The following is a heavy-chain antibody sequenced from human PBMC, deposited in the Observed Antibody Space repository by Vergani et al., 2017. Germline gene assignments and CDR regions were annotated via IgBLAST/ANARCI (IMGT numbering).Heavy chain of an antibody. J-gene: IGHJ4*02. CDR3: ASQEYSSSSAFDY. D-gene: IGHD6-6*01. CDR2: IYHSGST. CDR1: GGSISCGGYS. Sequence: QLQLQESGSGLVKPSQTLSLTCAVSGGSISCGGYSWSWIRQPPGKGLEWIGYIYHSGSTYYNPSLKSRVTISVDRSKNQFSLKLSSVTAADTAVYYCASQEYSSSSAFDYWGQGTLVTVSS. V-gene: IGHV4-30-2*01.